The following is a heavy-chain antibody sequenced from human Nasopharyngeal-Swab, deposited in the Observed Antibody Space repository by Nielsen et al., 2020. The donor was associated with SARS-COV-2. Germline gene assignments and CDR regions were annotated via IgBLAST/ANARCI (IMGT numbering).Heavy chain of an antibody. CDR1: GFNFRDSW. CDR2: IKGDGTT. V-gene: IGHV3-74*03. D-gene: IGHD2-2*02. J-gene: IGHJ4*02. CDR3: AKAETDTIPFDY. Sequence: GGSLRLSCAASGFNFRDSWMHWVRQVPGKGLVWVSHIKGDGTTTYADSVKGRFTISRDNAKNSLYLQMNSLRAEDTAVYYCAKAETDTIPFDYWGQGTLVTVSS.